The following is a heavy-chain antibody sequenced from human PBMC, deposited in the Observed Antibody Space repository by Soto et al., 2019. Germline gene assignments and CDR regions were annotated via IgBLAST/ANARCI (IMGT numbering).Heavy chain of an antibody. CDR1: GFTFSSYA. D-gene: IGHD3-22*01. Sequence: GGSLRLSCAASGFTFSSYAMSWVRQAPGKGLEWVSAISGSGGSTYYADSVKGRFTISRDNSKNTLYLQMNSLRAEDTAVYYCAKDALNYYDSSGYYGDFDYWGQGTLVTVSS. CDR2: ISGSGGST. CDR3: AKDALNYYDSSGYYGDFDY. J-gene: IGHJ4*02. V-gene: IGHV3-23*01.